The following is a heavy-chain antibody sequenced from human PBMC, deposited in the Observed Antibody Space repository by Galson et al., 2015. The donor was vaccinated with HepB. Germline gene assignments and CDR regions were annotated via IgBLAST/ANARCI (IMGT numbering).Heavy chain of an antibody. Sequence: SVKVSCKASGFTFTSSAVQWVRQARGQRLEWIGWIVVGSGTANYAQKFQGRVTITADESTSTAYMELSSLRSEDTAVYYCARGPPRIKSFDYWGQGTLVTVSS. J-gene: IGHJ4*02. V-gene: IGHV1-58*01. CDR3: ARGPPRIKSFDY. CDR2: IVVGSGTA. D-gene: IGHD2/OR15-2a*01. CDR1: GFTFTSSA.